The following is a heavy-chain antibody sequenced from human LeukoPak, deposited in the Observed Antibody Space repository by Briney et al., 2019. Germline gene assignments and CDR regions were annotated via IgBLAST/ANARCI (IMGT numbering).Heavy chain of an antibody. CDR3: ARDMGYYYYGMDV. CDR1: GFTFSSYG. V-gene: IGHV3-33*01. D-gene: IGHD1-26*01. CDR2: IWYDGSNK. J-gene: IGHJ6*02. Sequence: GGSLRLSCAASGFTFSSYGMHWVRQAPGQGLEWVAVIWYDGSNKYYADSVKGRFTISRDNSKNTLYLQMNSLRAEDTAVYYCARDMGYYYYGMDVWGQGTTVTVSS.